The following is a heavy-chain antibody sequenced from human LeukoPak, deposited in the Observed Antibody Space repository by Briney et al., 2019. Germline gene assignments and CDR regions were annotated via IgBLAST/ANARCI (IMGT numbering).Heavy chain of an antibody. CDR2: ISGTGGST. CDR1: GFTFSNYA. J-gene: IGHJ4*02. CDR3: AKDRARNYGSGSYFDF. V-gene: IGHV3-23*01. D-gene: IGHD3-10*01. Sequence: PGGSLRLSCAASGFTFSNYAMTWVRQAPGKGLEWVSFISGTGGSTYYADSVRGRFTISRDNSKNTLFLQMSSLRAEDTAVYYCAKDRARNYGSGSYFDFWGQGTLVVVSS.